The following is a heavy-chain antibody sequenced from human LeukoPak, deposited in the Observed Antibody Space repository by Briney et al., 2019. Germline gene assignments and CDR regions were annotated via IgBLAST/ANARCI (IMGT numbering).Heavy chain of an antibody. V-gene: IGHV3-21*01. CDR1: GFTFGSYS. CDR2: ISSGSSYI. CDR3: AGENDLTPKDAFDI. Sequence: PGGSLRLSCAASGFTFGSYSMNWVRQAPGRGLEWVSSISSGSSYIYYADSVKGRFTISRDNAKNSLYLQMNSLRAEDTAVYYCAGENDLTPKDAFDIWGQGTMVTVSS. J-gene: IGHJ3*02.